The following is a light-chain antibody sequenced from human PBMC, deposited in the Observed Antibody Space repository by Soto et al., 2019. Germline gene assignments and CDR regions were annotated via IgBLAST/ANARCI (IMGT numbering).Light chain of an antibody. J-gene: IGKJ1*01. Sequence: AIRMTQSPSSFSASTGDRVTITCRASQGISSYLAWYKQKPGKAPKLLIYAASTLQSGVPLRFSGSGSWTDFTLTNSCLQSEDCAKYYCQEYYSYPWTFGQGTKVEIK. CDR1: QGISSY. CDR2: AAS. CDR3: QEYYSYPWT. V-gene: IGKV1-8*01.